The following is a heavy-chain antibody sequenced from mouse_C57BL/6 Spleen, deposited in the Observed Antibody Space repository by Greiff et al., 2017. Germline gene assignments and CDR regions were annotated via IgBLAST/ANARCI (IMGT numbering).Heavy chain of an antibody. CDR1: GYTFTSYW. V-gene: IGHV1-61*01. J-gene: IGHJ1*03. CDR2: IYPSDSET. CDR3: ARRGTTVVAEVYFGV. Sequence: VQLQQPGAELVRPGSSVKLSCKASGYTFTSYWMDWVKQRPGQGLEWIGNIYPSDSETHYNQKFKDKATLTVDKSSSTAYMQLSSLTSEDSAVYYCARRGTTVVAEVYFGVWGTGATVTVSS. D-gene: IGHD1-1*01.